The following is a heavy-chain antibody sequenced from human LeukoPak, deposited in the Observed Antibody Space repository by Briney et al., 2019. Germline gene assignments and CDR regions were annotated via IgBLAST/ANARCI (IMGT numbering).Heavy chain of an antibody. D-gene: IGHD6-19*01. Sequence: GASVKVSCKASGGTFSSYAISWVRQAPGQGLEWMGGIIPIFGTANYAQKFQGRVTITADESTSTAYMELSSLRSEDTAVYYCARVVLRGQWLVRDAFDIWGQGTMVTVSS. CDR2: IIPIFGTA. V-gene: IGHV1-69*13. J-gene: IGHJ3*02. CDR3: ARVVLRGQWLVRDAFDI. CDR1: GGTFSSYA.